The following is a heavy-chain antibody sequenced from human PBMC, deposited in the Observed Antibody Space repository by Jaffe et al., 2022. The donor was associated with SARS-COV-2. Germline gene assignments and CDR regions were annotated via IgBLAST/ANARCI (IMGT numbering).Heavy chain of an antibody. CDR1: GFTFGDYA. CDR2: IRSKAYGGTT. J-gene: IGHJ6*02. V-gene: IGHV3-49*05. D-gene: IGHD3-3*01. Sequence: EVQLVESGGGLVKPGRSLRLSCTASGFTFGDYAMSWFRQAPGKGLEWVGFIRSKAYGGTTEYAASVKGRFTISRDDSKSIAYLQMNSLKTEDTAVYYCTRDLWCGRYYDFWSGYNCYYYYGMDVWGQGTTVTVSS. CDR3: TRDLWCGRYYDFWSGYNCYYYYGMDV.